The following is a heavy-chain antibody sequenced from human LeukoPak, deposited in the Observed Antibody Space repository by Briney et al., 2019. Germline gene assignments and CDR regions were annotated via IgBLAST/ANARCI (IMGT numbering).Heavy chain of an antibody. J-gene: IGHJ4*02. CDR1: GGSFSGYY. D-gene: IGHD4-17*01. CDR2: INHSGST. V-gene: IGHV4-34*01. Sequence: MPSETLSLTCAVYGGSFSGYYWSWIRQPPGKGLEWIGEINHSGSTNYNPSLKSRVTISVDTSKNQFSLKLSSVTAADTAVYYCARDNGDYLYDYWGQGTLVTVSS. CDR3: ARDNGDYLYDY.